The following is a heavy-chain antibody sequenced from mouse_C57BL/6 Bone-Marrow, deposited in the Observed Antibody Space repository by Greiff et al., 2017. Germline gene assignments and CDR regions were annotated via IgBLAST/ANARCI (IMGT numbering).Heavy chain of an antibody. Sequence: VQLQQSGAELVRPGASVTLSCKASGYTFTDYEMHWVKQTPVHGLEWIGAIDPETGGTAYNQKFKGKAILTADKSSSTAYLELRSLTSEDSAVKYCIRGKDITTVGADYWGQDTTLTVSS. J-gene: IGHJ2*01. CDR3: IRGKDITTVGADY. V-gene: IGHV1-15*01. D-gene: IGHD1-1*01. CDR2: IDPETGGT. CDR1: GYTFTDYE.